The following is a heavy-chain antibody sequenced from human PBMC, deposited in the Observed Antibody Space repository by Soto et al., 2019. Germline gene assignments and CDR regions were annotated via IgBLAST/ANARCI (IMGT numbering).Heavy chain of an antibody. CDR3: ARDCGESGIRAAHFDY. CDR1: GFSFKSFG. CDR2: IWNDGTSK. Sequence: QVQLVESGGGVVQPGRSLRLSCKTSGFSFKSFGMHWVRQPPGKGLEWVLVIWNDGTSKYYADSVKGRFTISRDNSKNTVDLEMNNLRDDDTAVYYCARDCGESGIRAAHFDYWGQGTVVTVAS. J-gene: IGHJ4*02. V-gene: IGHV3-33*01. D-gene: IGHD6-6*01.